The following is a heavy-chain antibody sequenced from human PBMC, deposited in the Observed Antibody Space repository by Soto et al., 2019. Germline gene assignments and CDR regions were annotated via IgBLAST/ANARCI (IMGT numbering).Heavy chain of an antibody. D-gene: IGHD2-15*01. Sequence: QVQLVESGGGVVQPGRSLRLSCAASGFTSSSYAMYWVRQAPGKGLEWVAVISYDGNNKYYADSVKGRFTISRDNSKNTLYLQMNSVRAEDMAVYYCARAGCDGGSCYTLVGLRYGMDVWGQGTTVTVSS. V-gene: IGHV3-30-3*01. CDR1: GFTSSSYA. CDR3: ARAGCDGGSCYTLVGLRYGMDV. J-gene: IGHJ6*02. CDR2: ISYDGNNK.